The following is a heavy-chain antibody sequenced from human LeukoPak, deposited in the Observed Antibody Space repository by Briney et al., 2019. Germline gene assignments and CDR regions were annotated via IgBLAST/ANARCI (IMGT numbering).Heavy chain of an antibody. CDR2: IYYSGST. Sequence: SETLSLTCTVSGGSISSYYWSWIRQPPGKGLEWIGYIYYSGSTNYNPSLKSRVTISVDTSKNQFSLKLSSVTAADTAVYYCAREPGNILTGYYGMDVWGQGTTVTVSS. D-gene: IGHD3-9*01. V-gene: IGHV4-59*01. J-gene: IGHJ6*02. CDR3: AREPGNILTGYYGMDV. CDR1: GGSISSYY.